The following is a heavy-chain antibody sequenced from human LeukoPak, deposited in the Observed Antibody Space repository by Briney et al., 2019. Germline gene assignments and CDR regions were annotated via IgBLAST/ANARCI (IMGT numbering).Heavy chain of an antibody. CDR3: AKAPHFDYFDY. CDR1: GFTFSSYE. D-gene: IGHD3-3*02. J-gene: IGHJ4*02. CDR2: ISSSGSTI. Sequence: GGSLRLSCAASGFTFSSYEMNWVRQAPGKGLEWVSYISSSGSTIYYADSVKGRFTISRDNAKNSLYLQMNSLRAEDTAMYYCAKAPHFDYFDYWGQGTLVTVSS. V-gene: IGHV3-48*03.